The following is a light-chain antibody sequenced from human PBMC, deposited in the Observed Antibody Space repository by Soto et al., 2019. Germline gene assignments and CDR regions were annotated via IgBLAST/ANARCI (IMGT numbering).Light chain of an antibody. CDR3: CSYAGSSTFHVV. CDR2: EGS. J-gene: IGLJ2*01. V-gene: IGLV2-23*03. Sequence: QSPLTQPASVSGSPGQSITISCTGTSSDVGSYNLVSWYQQHPGKAPKLMIYEGSKRPSGVSNRFSGSKSGNTASLTISGLQAEDEADYYCCSYAGSSTFHVVFGGGTKVTVL. CDR1: SSDVGSYNL.